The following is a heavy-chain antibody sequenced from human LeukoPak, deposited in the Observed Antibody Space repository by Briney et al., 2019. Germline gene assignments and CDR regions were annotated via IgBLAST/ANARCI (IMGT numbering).Heavy chain of an antibody. CDR2: ISEDGSNK. D-gene: IGHD6-13*01. Sequence: GGSLRLSCAASGFIFSSYDMYWVRQAPGKGLEWVTVISEDGSNKYYEDSVKGRFTISRDNSNNTLYLQMNSLRAEDTAVYYCAKDRETTASGTFDYWGQGTLVTVSS. CDR3: AKDRETTASGTFDY. V-gene: IGHV3-30*18. J-gene: IGHJ4*02. CDR1: GFIFSSYD.